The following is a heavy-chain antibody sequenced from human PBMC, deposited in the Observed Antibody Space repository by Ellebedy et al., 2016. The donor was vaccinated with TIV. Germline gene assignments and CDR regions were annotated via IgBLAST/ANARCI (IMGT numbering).Heavy chain of an antibody. CDR1: GFMFRGSA. J-gene: IGHJ4*02. V-gene: IGHV3-23*01. CDR2: IGDSDGVTYT. D-gene: IGHD5-24*01. Sequence: PGGSLRLSCAASGFMFRGSALSWVRQTPGKGLEWVAAIGDSDGVTYTYYIDSVTGRFTISRDDSKNTLYLQMNSLRTDDTALYYCTKMRDGYNQFDNWGQGTLVTVSS. CDR3: TKMRDGYNQFDN.